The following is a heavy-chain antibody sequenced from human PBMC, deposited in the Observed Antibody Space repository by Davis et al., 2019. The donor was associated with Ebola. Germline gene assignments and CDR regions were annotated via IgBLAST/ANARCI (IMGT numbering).Heavy chain of an antibody. J-gene: IGHJ4*02. D-gene: IGHD2-8*01. CDR2: IYYSGST. CDR3: ARDTRENGVCYFDY. CDR1: GGSISSGDYY. Sequence: MPSETLSLTCTVSGGSISSGDYYWSWIRQPPGKGLEWIGYIYYSGSTYYNPSLKSRVTISVDTSKNQFSLKLRSVTAADTAVYYCARDTRENGVCYFDYWGQGTLVTVSS. V-gene: IGHV4-30-4*01.